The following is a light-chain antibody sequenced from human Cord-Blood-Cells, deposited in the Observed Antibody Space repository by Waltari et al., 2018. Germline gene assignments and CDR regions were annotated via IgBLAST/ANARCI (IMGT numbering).Light chain of an antibody. J-gene: IGLJ2*01. Sequence: QSALTQPPSASGSPGPSVTIPCPGTSSDVGGYNDVSWYQQHPGKAPKLMIYEVSKRPSGVPDRFSGSKSGNTASLTVSGLQAEDEADYYCSSYAGSNNLVFGGGTKLTVL. CDR2: EVS. CDR1: SSDVGGYND. V-gene: IGLV2-8*01. CDR3: SSYAGSNNLV.